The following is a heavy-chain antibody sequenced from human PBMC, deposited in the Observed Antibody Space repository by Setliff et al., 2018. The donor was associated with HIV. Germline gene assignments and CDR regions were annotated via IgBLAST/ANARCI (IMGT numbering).Heavy chain of an antibody. CDR1: GGSISSYH. J-gene: IGHJ5*02. CDR2: IFRSGTT. Sequence: NPSETLSLTCTVSGGSISSYHWSWIRQPAGRGLEWIGRIFRSGTTDYKFSLKSRVTISIDTSRNQFSLRLTSVTAEDTAVYYCARDRHYSGLGSYGPWGPGTLVTVSS. CDR3: ARDRHYSGLGSYGP. V-gene: IGHV4-4*07. D-gene: IGHD3-10*01.